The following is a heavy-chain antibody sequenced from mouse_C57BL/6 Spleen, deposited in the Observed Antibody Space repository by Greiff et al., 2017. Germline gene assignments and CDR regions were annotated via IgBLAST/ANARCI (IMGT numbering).Heavy chain of an antibody. CDR3: ANDCGSSYWYFDV. V-gene: IGHV1-82*01. D-gene: IGHD1-1*01. J-gene: IGHJ1*03. Sequence: VQLQQSGPELVKPGASVKISCKASGYAFSSSWMNWVKQRPGKGLEWIGRIYPGDGDTNYNGKFKGKATLTADKSSSTAYMQLSSLTSEDSAVYFCANDCGSSYWYFDVWGTGTTVTVSS. CDR1: GYAFSSSW. CDR2: IYPGDGDT.